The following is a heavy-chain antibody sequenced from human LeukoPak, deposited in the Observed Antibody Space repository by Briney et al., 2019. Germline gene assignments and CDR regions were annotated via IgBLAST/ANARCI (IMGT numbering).Heavy chain of an antibody. CDR1: GFTFSSYW. CDR3: VRAGCSSSSCYPTDSQHYYMDV. V-gene: IGHV3-7*01. CDR2: IKQDGRER. Sequence: QPGGSLRLSCAASGFTFSSYWMNWVRQAPGKGLEWVANIKQDGRERYYLDSVKGRFTISRDNAKNSLYLQVNSLRAEDTAVYYCVRAGCSSSSCYPTDSQHYYMDVGGQGTTVTVSS. D-gene: IGHD2-2*01. J-gene: IGHJ6*03.